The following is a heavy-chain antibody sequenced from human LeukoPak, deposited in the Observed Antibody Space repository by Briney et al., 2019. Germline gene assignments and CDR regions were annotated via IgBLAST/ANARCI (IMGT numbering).Heavy chain of an antibody. J-gene: IGHJ2*01. Sequence: PGGSLRLSCAASGFSVSSNYMDWVRQGPGRGLGWVSVIYSGGSTDYADSVKGRFTISRDNSKNTLYLQMNSLRAEDTAVYYCARWYFWSGYFLRYFDLWGRGTLVTVSS. CDR3: ARWYFWSGYFLRYFDL. V-gene: IGHV3-53*01. CDR1: GFSVSSNY. CDR2: IYSGGST. D-gene: IGHD3-3*01.